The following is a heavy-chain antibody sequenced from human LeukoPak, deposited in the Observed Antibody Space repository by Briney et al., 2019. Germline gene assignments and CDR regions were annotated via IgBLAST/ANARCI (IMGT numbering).Heavy chain of an antibody. CDR3: ARLSDWFDY. V-gene: IGHV3-53*01. CDR2: IYSGGTT. Sequence: PGGSLRLSCAASGFTVSSNYVSWVRQAPGKGLEWVSLIYSGGTTYYAESVKGRFTISRDNSKNTLYLQMNSLRAEDTAMYYCARLSDWFDYWGQGTLVTVSS. D-gene: IGHD2-21*02. J-gene: IGHJ4*02. CDR1: GFTVSSNY.